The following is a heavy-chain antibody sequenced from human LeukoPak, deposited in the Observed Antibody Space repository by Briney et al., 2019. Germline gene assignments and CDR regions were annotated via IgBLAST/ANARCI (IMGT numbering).Heavy chain of an antibody. V-gene: IGHV3-11*01. CDR3: ARDFRLYNWFDP. CDR1: GFTFSDYY. J-gene: IGHJ5*02. Sequence: GGSLRLPCAASGFTFSDYYMSWIRQAPGKGLEWVSYISSSGSTIYYADSVKGRLTISRDNAKNSLYLQMNSLRAEDTAVYYCARDFRLYNWFDPWGQGTLVTVSS. CDR2: ISSSGSTI.